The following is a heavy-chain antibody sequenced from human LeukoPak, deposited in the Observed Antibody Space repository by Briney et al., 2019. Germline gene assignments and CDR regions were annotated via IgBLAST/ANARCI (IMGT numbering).Heavy chain of an antibody. CDR3: ASISSSYYYFDY. V-gene: IGHV1-2*02. CDR1: GGTFSSYA. Sequence: ASVKVSCKASGGTFSSYAISWVRQAPGQGLEWMGWINPNSGGTNYAQKFRGRVTMTSDTSISTAYMELSRLSSDDTAVYYCASISSSYYYFDYWGQGTLVTVSS. J-gene: IGHJ4*02. D-gene: IGHD6-13*01. CDR2: INPNSGGT.